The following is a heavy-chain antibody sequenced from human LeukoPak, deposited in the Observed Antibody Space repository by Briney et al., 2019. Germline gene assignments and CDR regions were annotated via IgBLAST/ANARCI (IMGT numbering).Heavy chain of an antibody. CDR1: GGSISSYY. D-gene: IGHD2/OR15-2a*01. CDR3: ARLHVRGWFDP. CDR2: IYYSGST. Sequence: SETLPLTCTVSGGSISSYYRSWIRQPPGKGLEWIGYIYYSGSTNYNPSLKSRVTISVDTSKNQFSLKLSSVTAADTAVYYCARLHVRGWFDPWGQGTLVTVSS. J-gene: IGHJ5*02. V-gene: IGHV4-59*01.